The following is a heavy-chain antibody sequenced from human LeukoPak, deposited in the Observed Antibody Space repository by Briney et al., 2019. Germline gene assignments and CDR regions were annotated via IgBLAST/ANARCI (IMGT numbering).Heavy chain of an antibody. V-gene: IGHV1-69*13. D-gene: IGHD5-18*01. Sequence: GASVKVSCKASGGTFSSYAISWVRQAPGQGLEWMGGIIPIFGTANYAQKFQGRVTITADESTSTAYMELSSLRSEDTAVYYCARGSRRGYSYGYLDYWGQGTLVTVSS. CDR1: GGTFSSYA. CDR2: IIPIFGTA. J-gene: IGHJ4*02. CDR3: ARGSRRGYSYGYLDY.